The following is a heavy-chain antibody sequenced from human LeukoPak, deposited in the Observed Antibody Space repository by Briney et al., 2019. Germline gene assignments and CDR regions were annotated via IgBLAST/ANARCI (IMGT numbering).Heavy chain of an antibody. CDR3: ARTGYYYGSGSYFDY. D-gene: IGHD3-10*01. V-gene: IGHV4-4*07. CDR2: IYTSGSA. CDR1: GGSISSYY. J-gene: IGHJ4*02. Sequence: SETLSLTCTVSGGSISSYYWSWIRQPAGKGLEWIGRIYTSGSANYNPSLKSRVTISVDTSKNQFSLKLSSVTAADTAVYYCARTGYYYGSGSYFDYWGQGTLVTVSS.